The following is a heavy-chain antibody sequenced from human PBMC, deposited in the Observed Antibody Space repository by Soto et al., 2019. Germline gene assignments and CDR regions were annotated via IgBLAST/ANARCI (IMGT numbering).Heavy chain of an antibody. CDR2: IYYSGST. CDR1: GGSISSGDYY. D-gene: IGHD3-3*01. V-gene: IGHV4-31*03. J-gene: IGHJ5*02. Sequence: QVQLQESGPGLVKPSQTLSLTCTVSGGSISSGDYYWSWIRQHPGKGLEWIGYIYYSGSTYYNPPLKSRVTISVDTSKNQFSLKLSSVTAADTAVYYCARWWSGSRQGFDPWCQGTLVTVSS. CDR3: ARWWSGSRQGFDP.